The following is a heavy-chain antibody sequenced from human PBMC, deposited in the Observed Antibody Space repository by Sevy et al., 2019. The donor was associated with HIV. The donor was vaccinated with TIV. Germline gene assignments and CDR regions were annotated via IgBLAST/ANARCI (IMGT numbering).Heavy chain of an antibody. CDR1: GFTFSSYG. J-gene: IGHJ4*02. V-gene: IGHV3-33*01. CDR3: AREDYDSSGCIDY. D-gene: IGHD3-22*01. CDR2: IWYDGSNK. Sequence: GGSLRLSCAASGFTFSSYGMHWVRQAPGKGLEWVAVIWYDGSNKYCADSVKGRFTISRDNSKNTLYLQMNSLRAEDTAVYYCAREDYDSSGCIDYWGQGTLVTVSS.